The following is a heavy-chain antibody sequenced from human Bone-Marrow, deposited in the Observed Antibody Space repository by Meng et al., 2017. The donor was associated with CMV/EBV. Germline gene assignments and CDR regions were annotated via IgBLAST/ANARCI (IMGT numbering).Heavy chain of an antibody. CDR3: ARGSYYYGSGNYYKRSFDI. CDR2: IWYDGSNR. V-gene: IGHV3-33*01. CDR1: GFTFSSYG. D-gene: IGHD3-10*01. J-gene: IGHJ3*02. Sequence: GESLKISCAASGFTFSSYGMHWVRQAPGKGLEWVAVIWYDGSNRYYADSVKGRFTISRDNSKNTLYLQMNSLRAEDTAVYYCARGSYYYGSGNYYKRSFDIWGQGKMVTVSS.